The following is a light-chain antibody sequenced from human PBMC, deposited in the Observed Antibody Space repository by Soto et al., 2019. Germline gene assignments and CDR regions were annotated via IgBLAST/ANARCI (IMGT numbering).Light chain of an antibody. J-gene: IGKJ1*01. CDR1: QSVSSW. Sequence: DIQMTQSPSTLSASVGDRVTITCRASQSVSSWLAWYQQKPGKAPKLLIYKASSLESGVPSRFSGSGSGTEFTLTISSLQPDDFATYFCQQIYTTPRTFGQGTKVDI. CDR2: KAS. V-gene: IGKV1-5*03. CDR3: QQIYTTPRT.